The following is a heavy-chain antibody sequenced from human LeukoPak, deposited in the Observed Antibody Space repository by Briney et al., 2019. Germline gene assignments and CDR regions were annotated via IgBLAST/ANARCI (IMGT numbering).Heavy chain of an antibody. J-gene: IGHJ4*02. V-gene: IGHV3-33*06. CDR2: IWYDGNNK. CDR1: GFTFSGYG. CDR3: AKDWGYTTMVSYYFDY. Sequence: GGSLRLSCAASGFTFSGYGMHWVRQAPDKGLEWVAVIWYDGNNKYYAESVKGRFTITRDNSKNTLYLQMNSLRAEDTAVYYCAKDWGYTTMVSYYFDYWGQGALVTVSS. D-gene: IGHD5-18*01.